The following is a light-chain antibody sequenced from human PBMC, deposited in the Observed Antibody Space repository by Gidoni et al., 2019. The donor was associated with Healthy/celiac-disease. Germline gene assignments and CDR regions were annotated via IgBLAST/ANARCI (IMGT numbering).Light chain of an antibody. CDR1: SSNIGAGYD. CDR2: GNS. J-gene: IGLJ2*01. V-gene: IGLV1-40*01. CDR3: QSYDSSLSGSNVV. Sequence: QSVLTQPPSLSAAPGQRVTISCTGSSSNIGAGYDVHWYQQLPGTAPKLLIYGNSNRPSGVPDRFSGSKSGTSASLAITGLQAEDEADYYCQSYDSSLSGSNVVFGGGTKLTVL.